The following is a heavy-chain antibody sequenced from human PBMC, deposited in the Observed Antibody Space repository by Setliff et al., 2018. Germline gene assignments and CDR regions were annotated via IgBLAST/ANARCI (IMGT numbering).Heavy chain of an antibody. CDR1: GFIFSNYF. D-gene: IGHD2-8*01. V-gene: IGHV3-11*04. J-gene: IGHJ4*02. CDR2: ISGGGNTM. CDR3: ARDGVMYGMDV. Sequence: PGGSLRLSCEGSGFIFSNYFMSWVRQAPGKGLEWISKISGGGNTMYYADSVRGRLTISRDNAKNSLYLQMNSLRAEDTAVYFCARDGVMYGMDVWGPGTLVTVSS.